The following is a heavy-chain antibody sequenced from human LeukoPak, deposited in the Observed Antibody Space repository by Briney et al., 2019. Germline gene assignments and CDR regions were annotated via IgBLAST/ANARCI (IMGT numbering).Heavy chain of an antibody. V-gene: IGHV1-24*01. CDR2: FDPEDGET. J-gene: IGHJ5*02. Sequence: GASVKVSCKSFGYTFTSYGISWVRQAPGEGLEWMGGFDPEDGETIYAQKFQGRVTMTEDTSTDTAYMELSSLRSEDTDVYYCTRLFAGNWFDPWGQGTLVTVSS. CDR1: GYTFTSYG. CDR3: TRLFAGNWFDP.